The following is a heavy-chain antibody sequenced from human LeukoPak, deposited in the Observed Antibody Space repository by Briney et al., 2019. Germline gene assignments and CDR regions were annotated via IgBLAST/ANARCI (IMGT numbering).Heavy chain of an antibody. V-gene: IGHV3-13*01. CDR3: ARQAVAGREDAFDI. CDR2: IGVPGDT. Sequence: GGSLRLSCAASGFTFSRYDMHWVRQATGEGLEWVSAIGVPGDTYYAGSVKGRFTISRENAKNSSYLQMNSLRAGDTAIYYCARQAVAGREDAFDIWGQGTMVTVSS. J-gene: IGHJ3*02. CDR1: GFTFSRYD. D-gene: IGHD6-19*01.